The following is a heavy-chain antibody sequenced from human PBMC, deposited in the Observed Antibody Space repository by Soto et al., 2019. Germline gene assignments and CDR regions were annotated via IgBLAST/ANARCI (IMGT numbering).Heavy chain of an antibody. Sequence: EVQLLESGGGLVQPGGSLRLSCTASGFSFSNYAVTWVRQAPGKGLEWVSSFGSDTSYIYYADSVKGRFTISRDKSKTTVFLQMTSLRADGTAVYYCAKDPNGDYVGAFGSGGQGALVPVSS. CDR1: GFSFSNYA. V-gene: IGHV3-23*03. CDR3: AKDPNGDYVGAFGS. CDR2: FGSDTSYI. J-gene: IGHJ4*02. D-gene: IGHD4-17*01.